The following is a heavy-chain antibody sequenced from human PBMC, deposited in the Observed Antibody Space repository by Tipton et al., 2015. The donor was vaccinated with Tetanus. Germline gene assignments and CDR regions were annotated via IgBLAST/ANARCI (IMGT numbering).Heavy chain of an antibody. CDR2: IYHSESA. CDR1: GGSLSGYH. CDR3: AGDGEKIMTSDRRQRRATNYYYHYGLDV. D-gene: IGHD3-10*01. V-gene: IGHV4-59*01. Sequence: TLSLTCTVSGGSLSGYHWNWIRQSPGKGLEWIGNIYHSESANYNPSLKSRVTISVDTSKNQITLTLKSVTAADTALYYCAGDGEKIMTSDRRQRRATNYYYHYGLDVRGQGTTVTVSS. J-gene: IGHJ6*02.